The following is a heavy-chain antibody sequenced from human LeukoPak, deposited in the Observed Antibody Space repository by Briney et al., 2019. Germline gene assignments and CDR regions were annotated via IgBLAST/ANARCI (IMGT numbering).Heavy chain of an antibody. Sequence: GASVKVSCKASGYTFTSYDINWVRQATGQGLEWMGWMNPNSGNTGYAQKFQGRVTMTRNTSISTAYMELSSLRSEDTAVYYCARGNAQGDFWSGFYFYPHWFDPWGQGTLVTVSS. CDR3: ARGNAQGDFWSGFYFYPHWFDP. CDR1: GYTFTSYD. CDR2: MNPNSGNT. J-gene: IGHJ5*02. V-gene: IGHV1-8*01. D-gene: IGHD3-3*01.